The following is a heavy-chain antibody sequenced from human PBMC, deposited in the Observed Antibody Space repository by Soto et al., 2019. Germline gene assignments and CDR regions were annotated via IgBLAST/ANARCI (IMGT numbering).Heavy chain of an antibody. Sequence: GGSLRLSCAASGFPFSSYGMHWVRQAPGKGLEWVAIIWYDGSDKYYADSVKGRFTISRDNSKNTLYLQMNSLRAEDTAVYHCAFGNLSYYFDYWGQGTPVTVSS. D-gene: IGHD3-16*01. J-gene: IGHJ4*02. CDR3: AFGNLSYYFDY. V-gene: IGHV3-33*08. CDR1: GFPFSSYG. CDR2: IWYDGSDK.